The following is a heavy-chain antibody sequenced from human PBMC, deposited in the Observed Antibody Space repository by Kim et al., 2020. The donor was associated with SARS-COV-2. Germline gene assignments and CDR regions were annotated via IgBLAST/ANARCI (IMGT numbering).Heavy chain of an antibody. CDR1: GFTFSSYG. CDR3: AKSFTGGYYYGLDV. D-gene: IGHD7-27*01. J-gene: IGHJ6*02. Sequence: GGSLRLSCAASGFTFSSYGMPWVSQAPGKGLEWVAVISYDGSTKYYADSVQGRFTISRDNSKTTLYLQLNSLRAEDTAVYYCAKSFTGGYYYGLDVWGQG. V-gene: IGHV3-30*18. CDR2: ISYDGSTK.